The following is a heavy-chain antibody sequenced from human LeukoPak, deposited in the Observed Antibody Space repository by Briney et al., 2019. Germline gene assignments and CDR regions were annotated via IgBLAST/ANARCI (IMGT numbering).Heavy chain of an antibody. Sequence: PGGSLRLSCAASGVTLSGYNMNWVRQAPGKGLEWVSSITGSSSFIYYSDSVKGRFTISRDNAENSVYLQMNSLRAEYTAVYYCAAAPALPGWFDPWGQGTLVTVSS. V-gene: IGHV3-21*01. CDR1: GVTLSGYN. D-gene: IGHD6-6*01. CDR2: ITGSSSFI. J-gene: IGHJ5*02. CDR3: AAAPALPGWFDP.